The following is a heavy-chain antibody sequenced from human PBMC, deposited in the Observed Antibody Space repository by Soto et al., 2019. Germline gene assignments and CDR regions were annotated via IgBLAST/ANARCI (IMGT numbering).Heavy chain of an antibody. CDR2: IYYSGSP. J-gene: IGHJ4*02. V-gene: IGHV4-59*01. D-gene: IGHD3-3*01. CDR1: GGSISSYY. Sequence: QVQLQESGPGLVKPSETLSLTCTVSGGSISSYYWSWIRQPPGKGLEWIGYIYYSGSPNYNPSLXXXXXXXXXXXXXXXXXXXXXXXXXXXAVYYCALAKIFGVQTLDYWGQGTLVTVSS. CDR3: ALAKIFGVQTLDY.